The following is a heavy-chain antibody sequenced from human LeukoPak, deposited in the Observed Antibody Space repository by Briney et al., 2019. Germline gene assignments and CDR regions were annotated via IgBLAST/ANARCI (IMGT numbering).Heavy chain of an antibody. CDR1: EYTFTNYD. CDR2: MSPHFGTA. CDR3: ARHGRGADAFDI. V-gene: IGHV1-8*01. J-gene: IGHJ3*02. Sequence: ASVTVSRKASEYTFTNYDINWVRLAPAPGLEWMGWMSPHFGTAGYAQKFKGRVTMTRDTSTSTAYLEVGSLRSEDTAMYYCARHGRGADAFDIWGQGTMVIVSS. D-gene: IGHD3-10*01.